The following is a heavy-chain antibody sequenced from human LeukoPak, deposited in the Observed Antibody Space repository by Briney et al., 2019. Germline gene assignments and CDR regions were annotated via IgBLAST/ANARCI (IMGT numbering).Heavy chain of an antibody. J-gene: IGHJ5*02. D-gene: IGHD6-13*01. V-gene: IGHV4-59*01. CDR2: IYCSGST. Sequence: PSESLSLTCTVSGGSISSYYCSWIRHPPRKGREWGVSIYCSGSTNYNHSLKSRVTISVDTSKNQFSLKLSSVTAADTAVYYCAREVSSSWYNWFDPWGQGTLVTVSS. CDR3: AREVSSSWYNWFDP. CDR1: GGSISSYY.